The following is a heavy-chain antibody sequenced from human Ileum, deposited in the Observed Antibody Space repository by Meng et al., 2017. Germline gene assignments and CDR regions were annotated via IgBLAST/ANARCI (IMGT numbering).Heavy chain of an antibody. V-gene: IGHV4-30-4*01. CDR1: GGSISSGDYY. Sequence: VPLQESGPGLVKSSQTPSLTCTVSGGSISSGDYYWSWIRQPPGKGLEWIGYIFDTGPPSYSPPLRSRLSISMDTSKNQFSLRLTSVSAADTAVYYCAASLDGNRFDPWGQGTLVTVSS. D-gene: IGHD1-26*01. CDR3: AASLDGNRFDP. CDR2: IFDTGPP. J-gene: IGHJ5*02.